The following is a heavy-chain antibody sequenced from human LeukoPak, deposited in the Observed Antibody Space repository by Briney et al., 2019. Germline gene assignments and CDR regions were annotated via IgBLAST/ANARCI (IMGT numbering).Heavy chain of an antibody. D-gene: IGHD3-10*01. J-gene: IGHJ4*02. Sequence: GGSLRLSCVASGFTFSKYAMTWVRQAPGKGLEWVSSISGSGTTYYAESVKGRFTISRDNSKNTLYLQVNSLRAEDTAVYYCAKDPMVRGSTYDYWGQGTLVTVSS. CDR3: AKDPMVRGSTYDY. V-gene: IGHV3-23*01. CDR2: ISGSGTT. CDR1: GFTFSKYA.